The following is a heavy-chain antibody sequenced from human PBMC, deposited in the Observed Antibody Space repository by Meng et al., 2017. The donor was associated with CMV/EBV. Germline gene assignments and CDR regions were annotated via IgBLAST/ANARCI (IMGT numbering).Heavy chain of an antibody. Sequence: SETLSLTCTVSGGSISSYYWSWIRQPPGKGLEWIGYIYYSGSTNYNPSLKSRVTISVDTSKNQFSLKLSSVTAADTAVYYCASKSTAHTGQGGMDVWGQGTTVTVSS. CDR2: IYYSGST. D-gene: IGHD4-17*01. V-gene: IGHV4-59*01. CDR1: GGSISSYY. J-gene: IGHJ6*02. CDR3: ASKSTAHTGQGGMDV.